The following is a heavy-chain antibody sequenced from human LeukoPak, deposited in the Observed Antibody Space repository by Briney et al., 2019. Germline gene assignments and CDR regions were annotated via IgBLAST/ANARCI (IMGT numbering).Heavy chain of an antibody. Sequence: AESLRLSCAASGFTFSSYGMHWVRQAPGKGLEWVGRIKSKTDGGTTDYAAPVKGRFTISRDDSKNTLYLQMNSLKTEDTAVYYCATLWELRGFDYWGQGTLVTVSS. CDR2: IKSKTDGGTT. V-gene: IGHV3-15*01. D-gene: IGHD1-26*01. CDR3: ATLWELRGFDY. CDR1: GFTFSSYG. J-gene: IGHJ4*02.